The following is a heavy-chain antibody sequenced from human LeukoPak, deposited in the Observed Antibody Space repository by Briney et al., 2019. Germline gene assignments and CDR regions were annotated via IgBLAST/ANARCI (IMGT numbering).Heavy chain of an antibody. CDR3: TREEGSTDH. Sequence: GGSLRLSCAVAGFTLSNHWMHWVRQAPGKGLVWVSHINGDGSETNYADSVRGRLTIFRDNAKNTLYLQMNSLRVDDTAAYYCTREEGSTDHWGQGTLVTVSS. D-gene: IGHD5/OR15-5a*01. J-gene: IGHJ4*02. CDR2: INGDGSET. CDR1: GFTLSNHW. V-gene: IGHV3-74*01.